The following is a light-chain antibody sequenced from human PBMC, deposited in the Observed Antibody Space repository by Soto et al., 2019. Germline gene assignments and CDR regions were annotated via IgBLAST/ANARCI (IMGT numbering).Light chain of an antibody. V-gene: IGKV1-5*03. Sequence: DIQMTQSPSTLSASVGDRVTITCRASQSISSWLAWYQQKPGKAPKLLIYKASTLKSGVPSGFSGSGSGTEFTLTISSLQPDDFATYYCQHYNSYSEAFGQGTKVDNK. J-gene: IGKJ1*01. CDR3: QHYNSYSEA. CDR2: KAS. CDR1: QSISSW.